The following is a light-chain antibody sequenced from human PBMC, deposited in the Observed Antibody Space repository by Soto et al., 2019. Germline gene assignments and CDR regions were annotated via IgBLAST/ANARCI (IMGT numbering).Light chain of an antibody. V-gene: IGLV2-18*02. J-gene: IGLJ2*01. CDR2: EVS. CDR1: SSDVGTYNR. Sequence: QSALTQPPSVSGSPGQSVTITCTGTSSDVGTYNRVSWYQQPPGTGPKLMIYEVSHRPSGVPVRFSGSKSGNTASLTISGLQTEDEADYYCSSYTSSSTLVVFGGGTKLTVL. CDR3: SSYTSSSTLVV.